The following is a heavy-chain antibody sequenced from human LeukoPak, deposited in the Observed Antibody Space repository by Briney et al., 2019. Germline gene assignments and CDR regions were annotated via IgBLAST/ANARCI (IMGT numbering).Heavy chain of an antibody. V-gene: IGHV3-30*18. CDR3: AKDRRGYSGYDGGYFDN. D-gene: IGHD5-12*01. CDR1: GFTFSNYG. CDR2: ISYDGSNK. J-gene: IGHJ4*02. Sequence: GGSLRLSCAASGFTFSNYGMHWVRQAPGKGLEGVAVISYDGSNKYYADSVKGRLTISRDNSKNTLYLQMNSLRAEDTAVYYCAKDRRGYSGYDGGYFDNWGQGALVTVSS.